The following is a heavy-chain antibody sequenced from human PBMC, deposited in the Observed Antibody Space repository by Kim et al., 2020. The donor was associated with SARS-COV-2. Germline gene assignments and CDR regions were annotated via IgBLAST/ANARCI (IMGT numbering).Heavy chain of an antibody. J-gene: IGHJ6*02. CDR2: ISYDGSNK. CDR1: GFTFSSYA. V-gene: IGHV3-30-3*01. D-gene: IGHD6-6*01. Sequence: GGSLRLSCAASGFTFSSYAMHWVRQAPGKGLEWVTVISYDGSNKYYADSVKGRFTISRDNSKNTLYLQMNSLRVDDPAVYFCARDSSSSSDYYYVMDVWGQGAAFTVSS. CDR3: ARDSSSSSDYYYVMDV.